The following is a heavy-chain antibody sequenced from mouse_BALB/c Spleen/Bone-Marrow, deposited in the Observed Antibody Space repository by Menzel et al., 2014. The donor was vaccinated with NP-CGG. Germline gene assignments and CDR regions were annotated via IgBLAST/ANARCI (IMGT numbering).Heavy chain of an antibody. Sequence: QVQLQQSGAVLVRPGISVKISCKGSGYTFTDYGIHWVRQSHAKSLEWIGVLITYYGDASYNPRFKGKATMTVDKSSSPAYMEIARLTSEDSAIYYCARWDGKYAMDYWGQGTSVPVSS. D-gene: IGHD2-1*01. CDR3: ARWDGKYAMDY. CDR2: LITYYGDA. J-gene: IGHJ4*01. CDR1: GYTFTDYG. V-gene: IGHV1S137*01.